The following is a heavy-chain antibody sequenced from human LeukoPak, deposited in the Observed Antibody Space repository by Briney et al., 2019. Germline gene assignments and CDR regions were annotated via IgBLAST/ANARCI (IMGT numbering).Heavy chain of an antibody. J-gene: IGHJ4*02. CDR1: GGSISSYY. CDR2: IYTRGST. V-gene: IGHV4-4*07. CDR3: ARDFPGYSSGWPSWFDY. Sequence: PSETLSLTCTVSGGSISSYYWSWIRQPAGKGLEWIGRIYTRGSTNYNPSLKSRVTISVDKSKNQFSLKLSSVTAADTAVYYCARDFPGYSSGWPSWFDYWGQGTLVTVSS. D-gene: IGHD6-19*01.